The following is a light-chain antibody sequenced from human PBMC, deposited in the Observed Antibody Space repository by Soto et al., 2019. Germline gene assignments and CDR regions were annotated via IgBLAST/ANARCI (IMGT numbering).Light chain of an antibody. CDR1: QAISKY. V-gene: IGKV1-27*01. J-gene: IGKJ3*01. Sequence: DIQMTQTPPSLSASVGDRVTITCRASQAISKYLAWYQQKPGKVPKLLIYAASTLQSGVPSRFSGSGSGTEFTLTISSLQPEDVANYYCQKYDSAPLFTFGPGTRVDVK. CDR3: QKYDSAPLFT. CDR2: AAS.